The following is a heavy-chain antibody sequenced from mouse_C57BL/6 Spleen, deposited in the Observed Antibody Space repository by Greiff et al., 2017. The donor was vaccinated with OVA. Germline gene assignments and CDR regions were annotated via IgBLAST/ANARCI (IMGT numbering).Heavy chain of an antibody. J-gene: IGHJ4*01. CDR1: GYSITSGYY. V-gene: IGHV3-6*01. Sequence: EVKLQESGPGLVKPSQSLSLTCSVTGYSITSGYYWNWIRQFPGNKLAWMGYISYDGSNNYNPSLKNRISITRDTSKNQFFLKLNSVTTEDTATYYCARDYDYDENAMDYWGQGTSVTVSS. D-gene: IGHD2-4*01. CDR2: ISYDGSN. CDR3: ARDYDYDENAMDY.